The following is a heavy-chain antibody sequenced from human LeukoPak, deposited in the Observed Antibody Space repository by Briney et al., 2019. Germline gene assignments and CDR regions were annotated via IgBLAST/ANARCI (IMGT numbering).Heavy chain of an antibody. J-gene: IGHJ6*03. Sequence: ASVHVSCKASGYTFTGYYMHWVRQAPGQGLEWLGWINPNSGGTHFAQEFHGRVTMTRDTSINKAYMELSRLRSDDTGVYYCARVYGVNLGSYYYVDVWGKGTTVTVSS. D-gene: IGHD4/OR15-4a*01. CDR1: GYTFTGYY. V-gene: IGHV1-2*02. CDR2: INPNSGGT. CDR3: ARVYGVNLGSYYYVDV.